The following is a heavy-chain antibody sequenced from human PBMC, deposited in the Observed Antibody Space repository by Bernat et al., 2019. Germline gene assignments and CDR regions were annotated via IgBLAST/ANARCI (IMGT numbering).Heavy chain of an antibody. J-gene: IGHJ3*02. Sequence: QLQLQESGPGLVKPSETLSLTCTVSGGSISSSSYYWGWIRQPPGKGLEWIGSIYYSGSTYYNPSLKSRVTISVDTSKNQFSLKLSSVTAADTAVYYCAAHYYDSSGYLGAAFDIWGQGTMVTVSS. D-gene: IGHD3-22*01. V-gene: IGHV4-39*01. CDR2: IYYSGST. CDR1: GGSISSSSYY. CDR3: AAHYYDSSGYLGAAFDI.